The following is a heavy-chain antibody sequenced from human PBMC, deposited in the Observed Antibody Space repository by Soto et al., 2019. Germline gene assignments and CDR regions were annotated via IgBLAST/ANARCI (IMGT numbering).Heavy chain of an antibody. J-gene: IGHJ6*03. CDR3: ATTYYDFWSGSLDV. CDR2: ISSSGSTK. V-gene: IGHV3-48*03. D-gene: IGHD3-3*01. CDR1: GFTFSSYE. Sequence: GGSLRLSCAASGFTFSSYEMNWVRQAPGKGLEWVSYISSSGSTKYYADSVKGRFTISRDNAKNSLGLQMNSLRAEDTALYYCATTYYDFWSGSLDVWGKGTTVKVS.